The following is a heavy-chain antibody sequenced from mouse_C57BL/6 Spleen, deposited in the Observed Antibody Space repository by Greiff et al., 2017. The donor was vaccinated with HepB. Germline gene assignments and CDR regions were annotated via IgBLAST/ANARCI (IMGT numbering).Heavy chain of an antibody. Sequence: EVQRVESGGDLVKPGGSLKLSCAASGFTFSSYGMSWVRQTPDKRLEWVATISSGGSYTYYPDSVKGRFTISRDNAKNTLYLQMSSLKSEDTAMSYCARRPYEYDVYYFDCWGQGTTLTVSS. J-gene: IGHJ2*01. V-gene: IGHV5-6*01. CDR1: GFTFSSYG. D-gene: IGHD2-4*01. CDR2: ISSGGSYT. CDR3: ARRPYEYDVYYFDC.